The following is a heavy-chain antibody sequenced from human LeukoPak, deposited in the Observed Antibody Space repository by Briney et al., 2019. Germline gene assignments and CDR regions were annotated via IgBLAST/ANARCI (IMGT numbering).Heavy chain of an antibody. V-gene: IGHV3-23*01. D-gene: IGHD1-26*01. J-gene: IGHJ4*02. CDR1: GFTFSSYA. Sequence: SLRLSCAASGFTFSSYAMSWVRQAPGQGLEWVSAISCRGGSTYYAVSVKGRFTISRDNSKNTLYLQMNRLRAEDTAVYYCARVYSANGYGSGYYDYWGQGTLVTVSS. CDR2: ISCRGGST. CDR3: ARVYSANGYGSGYYDY.